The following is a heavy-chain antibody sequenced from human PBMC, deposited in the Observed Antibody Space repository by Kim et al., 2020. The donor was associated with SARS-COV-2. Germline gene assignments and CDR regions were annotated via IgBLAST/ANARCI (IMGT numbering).Heavy chain of an antibody. CDR2: ISAYNGKT. V-gene: IGHV1-18*04. Sequence: ASVKVSCKASGYTFTTNAITWVRQAPGKGLEWMGWISAYNGKTIYAQKFQDRVTLTTDTSTTIAYMELRSLRSDDTVVYYCVREAPMITYWGQGTLVTVSS. D-gene: IGHD3-16*01. CDR1: GYTFTTNA. CDR3: VREAPMITY. J-gene: IGHJ4*02.